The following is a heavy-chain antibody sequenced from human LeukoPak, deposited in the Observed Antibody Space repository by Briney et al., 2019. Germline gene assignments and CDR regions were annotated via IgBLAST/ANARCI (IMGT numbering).Heavy chain of an antibody. CDR3: ARGSRPVYNLLTGKRYFDY. Sequence: ASVKVSCKASGYTFTAYYVHWVRQAPGQGLEWMGIINPSGGSTTYAQKFRGRLTMTRDMSTSTVYMELSSLRSEDTAVYYCARGSRPVYNLLTGKRYFDYWGQGTLLTVSS. CDR1: GYTFTAYY. J-gene: IGHJ4*02. V-gene: IGHV1-46*01. D-gene: IGHD3-9*01. CDR2: INPSGGST.